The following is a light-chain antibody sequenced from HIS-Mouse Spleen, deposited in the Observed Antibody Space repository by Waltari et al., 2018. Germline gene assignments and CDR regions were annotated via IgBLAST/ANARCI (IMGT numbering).Light chain of an antibody. Sequence: QSVLTQPPSASGTPGQRVTISYSGSSSNLGSNTVNWYQQLPGTAPKLLIYSNNQRPSGVPDRFSGSKSGTSASLAISGLQSEDEADYYCAAWDDSLNGNYVFGTGTKVTVL. CDR1: SSNLGSNT. V-gene: IGLV1-44*01. CDR3: AAWDDSLNGNYV. J-gene: IGLJ1*01. CDR2: SNN.